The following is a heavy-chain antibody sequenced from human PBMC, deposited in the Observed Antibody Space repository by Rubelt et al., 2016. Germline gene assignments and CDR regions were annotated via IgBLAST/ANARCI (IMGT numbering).Heavy chain of an antibody. CDR2: ISSSSITI. Sequence: EVQLVESGGGLVQPGGSLRLSCAASGFTFSSYSMNWVRQAPGKGLEWVYYISSSSITIYYADSVKGRFTISRDNAKNSLYLQMNSLRDEDTAVYYCATQGYCSSTSCYGAYWGQGTLVTVSS. CDR1: GFTFSSYS. J-gene: IGHJ4*02. D-gene: IGHD2-2*01. CDR3: ATQGYCSSTSCYGAY. V-gene: IGHV3-48*02.